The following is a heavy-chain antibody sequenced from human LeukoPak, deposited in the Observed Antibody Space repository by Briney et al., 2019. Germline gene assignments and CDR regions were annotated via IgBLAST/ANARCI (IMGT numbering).Heavy chain of an antibody. J-gene: IGHJ6*03. CDR2: IMPLFNTA. V-gene: IGHV1-69*05. CDR3: AKVDRYHYYLDV. Sequence: SVKVSCKASGGTFSSYSITWVRQAPGQGLEWMGGIMPLFNTANYAQQFQGRVTITTDESTSTAYMELSSLRFEDTAMYYCAKVDRYHYYLDVWGKGTTVTVSS. CDR1: GGTFSSYS.